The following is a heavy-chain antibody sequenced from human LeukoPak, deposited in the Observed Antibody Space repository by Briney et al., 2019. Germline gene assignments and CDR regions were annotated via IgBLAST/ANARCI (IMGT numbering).Heavy chain of an antibody. V-gene: IGHV1-2*02. Sequence: ASVKVSCKSSGYTFTGYYMHWVRQAPGQGREGMGWINLNSGGTNYAQKFRGRVAMTRDRSISTAYMKLSRQRSDDRAGYYLSRDEELGGFDTWGEGNLVTVSS. CDR3: SRDEELGGFDT. CDR1: GYTFTGYY. J-gene: IGHJ5*02. D-gene: IGHD1-7*01. CDR2: INLNSGGT.